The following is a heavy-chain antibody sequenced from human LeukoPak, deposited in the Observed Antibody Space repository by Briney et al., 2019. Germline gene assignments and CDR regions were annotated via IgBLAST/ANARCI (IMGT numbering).Heavy chain of an antibody. J-gene: IGHJ1*01. CDR1: GGTFSSYA. Sequence: ASVKVSCKASGGTFSSYAISWVRQAPGQALEWMGGIISIFGTANYAQKFQGRVTITADESTSTAYMELSSLRSEDTAVYYCARVGSSGYSSAEYFQHWGQGTLVTVSS. CDR3: ARVGSSGYSSAEYFQH. CDR2: IISIFGTA. V-gene: IGHV1-69*01. D-gene: IGHD3-22*01.